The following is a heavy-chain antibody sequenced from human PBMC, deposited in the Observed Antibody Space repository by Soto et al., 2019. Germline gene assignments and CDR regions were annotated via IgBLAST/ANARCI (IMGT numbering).Heavy chain of an antibody. CDR3: AKDLGVLLWFGDQHSGGAWFDP. D-gene: IGHD3-10*01. Sequence: GGSLRLSCAASGFTFSSYAMSWVRQAPGKGLEWVSAISGSGGSTYYADSVKGRFTISRDNSKNTLYLQMNSLRAEDTAVYYCAKDLGVLLWFGDQHSGGAWFDPWGQGTLVTVSS. J-gene: IGHJ5*02. CDR1: GFTFSSYA. CDR2: ISGSGGST. V-gene: IGHV3-23*01.